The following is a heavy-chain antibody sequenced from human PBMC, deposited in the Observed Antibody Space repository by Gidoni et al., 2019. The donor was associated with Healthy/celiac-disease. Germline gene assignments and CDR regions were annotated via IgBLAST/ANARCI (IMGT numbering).Heavy chain of an antibody. D-gene: IGHD5-18*01. CDR2: INAGNGNT. CDR1: GYTFTSYA. CDR3: ARETARNGMDV. J-gene: IGHJ6*02. V-gene: IGHV1-3*01. Sequence: QVPLVQSGAEVKKPGASVKVSCKASGYTFTSYAMHWVLQAPGQRLEWMGWINAGNGNTKYSQKFQGRVTITRDTSASTAYMELSSLRSEDTAVYYCARETARNGMDVWGQGTTVTVSS.